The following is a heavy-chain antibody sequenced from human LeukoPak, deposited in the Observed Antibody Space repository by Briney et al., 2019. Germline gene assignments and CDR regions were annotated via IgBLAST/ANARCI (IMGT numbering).Heavy chain of an antibody. CDR1: GFTFSSYW. D-gene: IGHD2-15*01. V-gene: IGHV3-7*01. J-gene: IGHJ4*02. Sequence: PGGSLRLSCAASGFTFSSYWTSWVRQAPGKGLEWVANIKQDGSEKYYVDSVKGRFTISRDNAKNSLYLQMNSLRAEDTAVYYCATTSGIGYCSGGSCSIWGQGTLVTVSS. CDR3: ATTSGIGYCSGGSCSI. CDR2: IKQDGSEK.